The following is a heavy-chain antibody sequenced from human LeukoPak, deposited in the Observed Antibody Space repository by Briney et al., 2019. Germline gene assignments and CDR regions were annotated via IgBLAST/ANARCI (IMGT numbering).Heavy chain of an antibody. J-gene: IGHJ6*02. CDR2: INHSGST. Sequence: PSETLSLTCTVSGGSISSSSYYWGWIRQPPGKGLEWIGEINHSGSTNYNPSLKSRVTISVDTSKNQFSLKLSSVTAADTAVYYCARGRWIAAAGSYYYYGMDVWGQGTTVTVSS. CDR1: GGSISSSSYY. D-gene: IGHD6-13*01. CDR3: ARGRWIAAAGSYYYYGMDV. V-gene: IGHV4-39*07.